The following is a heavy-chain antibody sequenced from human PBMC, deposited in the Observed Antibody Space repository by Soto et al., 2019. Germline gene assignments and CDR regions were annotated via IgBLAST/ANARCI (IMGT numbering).Heavy chain of an antibody. D-gene: IGHD4-17*01. Sequence: PGGSLRLSCAASGFTFSSYAVTWVRQAPGKGLEWVSSITNGGGTTYYADPVKGRFTISRENAKNSLYLQMNSLRAGDTAVYYCARGRSSSAKLNPDYEPDYLDVWGKGTTVTGSS. CDR1: GFTFSSYA. CDR3: ARGRSSSAKLNPDYEPDYLDV. J-gene: IGHJ6*03. CDR2: ITNGGGTT. V-gene: IGHV3-23*01.